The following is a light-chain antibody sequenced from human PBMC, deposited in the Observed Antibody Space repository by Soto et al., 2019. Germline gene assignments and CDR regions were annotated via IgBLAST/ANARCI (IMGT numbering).Light chain of an antibody. Sequence: EIVMTQSPATLSVSPGERATLSCRASQSVSSNLAWYQQKPGQAPRLLIYGASTRATGIPARVSRSGSGTEFTLTIGSLQSEDFAVYYWQQYNNWSWTFGQGTKVEIK. CDR2: GAS. V-gene: IGKV3-15*01. J-gene: IGKJ1*01. CDR1: QSVSSN. CDR3: QQYNNWSWT.